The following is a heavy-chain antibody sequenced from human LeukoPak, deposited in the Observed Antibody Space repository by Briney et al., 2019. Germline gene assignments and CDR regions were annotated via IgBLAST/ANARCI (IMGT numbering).Heavy chain of an antibody. Sequence: SETLSLTCAVYGGSFSGYYWSWIRQPPGKGPEWIGEINHSGSTNYNPSLKSRVTISVDTSKNQFSLKLSSVTAADTAVYYCARGGVVVAATPYYYYGMDVWGQGTTVTVSS. CDR2: INHSGST. J-gene: IGHJ6*02. V-gene: IGHV4-34*01. CDR3: ARGGVVVAATPYYYYGMDV. D-gene: IGHD2-15*01. CDR1: GGSFSGYY.